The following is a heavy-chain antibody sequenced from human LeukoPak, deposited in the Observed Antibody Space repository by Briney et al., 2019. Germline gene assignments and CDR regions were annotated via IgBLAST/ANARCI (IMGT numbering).Heavy chain of an antibody. CDR1: GYSFSNYW. CDR3: ATPHDATAYYYDSSGYFY. D-gene: IGHD3-22*01. CDR2: IYPVDSDT. J-gene: IGHJ4*02. V-gene: IGHV5-51*01. Sequence: GESLKISCKGSGYSFSNYWIGWVRQMPGKGLEWMGIIYPVDSDTRYSPSFQGQVTISADKSITTAYLQWSSLKASDTAMYYCATPHDATAYYYDSSGYFYWGQGTLVTVSS.